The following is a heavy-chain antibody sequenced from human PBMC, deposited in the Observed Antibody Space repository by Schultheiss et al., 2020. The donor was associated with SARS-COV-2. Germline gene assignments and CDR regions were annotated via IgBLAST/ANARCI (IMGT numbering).Heavy chain of an antibody. CDR3: AQLVPGPSDV. V-gene: IGHV4-38-2*02. CDR2: IYHSGST. CDR1: GYSISSGYY. D-gene: IGHD1-1*01. J-gene: IGHJ6*04. Sequence: SETLSLTCTVSGYSISSGYYWGWIRQPPGKGLEWIGSIYHSGSTYYNPSLKSRVTISVDTSKNQFSLKLSSVTAADTAVYYCAQLVPGPSDVWGKGTTVTVSS.